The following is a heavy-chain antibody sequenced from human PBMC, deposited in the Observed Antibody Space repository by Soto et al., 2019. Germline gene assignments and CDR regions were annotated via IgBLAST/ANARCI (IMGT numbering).Heavy chain of an antibody. D-gene: IGHD2-2*01. CDR2: IYSGGST. J-gene: IGHJ4*02. Sequence: GGSLRLSCAASGFTVSSNYMSWVRQAPGKGLEWVSVIYSGGSTYYADSVKGRFTISRDNSKNTLYLQMNSLRAEDTAVYYCARDMLARRYCSSTSCSYWGQGTLVTVSS. V-gene: IGHV3-66*01. CDR1: GFTVSSNY. CDR3: ARDMLARRYCSSTSCSY.